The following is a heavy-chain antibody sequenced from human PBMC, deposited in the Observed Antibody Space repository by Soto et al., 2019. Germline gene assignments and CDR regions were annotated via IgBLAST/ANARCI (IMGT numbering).Heavy chain of an antibody. J-gene: IGHJ4*02. CDR1: GGTFSSYA. CDR3: AREVEAVAGTYYFDY. Sequence: QVQLVQSGAEVKKPGSSVKVSCKASGGTFSSYAISWVRQAPGQGLEWMGGIIPIFGTANYAQKFQGRVTITADESTSTAYMELSRLRSEDTAVYYCAREVEAVAGTYYFDYWGQGTLVTVSS. D-gene: IGHD6-19*01. CDR2: IIPIFGTA. V-gene: IGHV1-69*01.